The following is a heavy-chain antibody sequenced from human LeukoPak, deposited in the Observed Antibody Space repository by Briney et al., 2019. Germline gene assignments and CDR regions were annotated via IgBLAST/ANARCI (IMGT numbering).Heavy chain of an antibody. D-gene: IGHD6-13*01. CDR3: ERPGYSRSWSSSDI. CDR2: ITSSGSTI. CDR1: GFTFIAYY. J-gene: IGHJ3*02. V-gene: IGHV3-48*03. Sequence: PGGSLRLSCAASGFTFIAYYMNWIRQAPGKGLEWVSHITSSGSTIYYADSVKGRFTISIDNAKNSLYLQMNSLRAEDTAVYYWERPGYSRSWSSSDIWGQGTMVTVSS.